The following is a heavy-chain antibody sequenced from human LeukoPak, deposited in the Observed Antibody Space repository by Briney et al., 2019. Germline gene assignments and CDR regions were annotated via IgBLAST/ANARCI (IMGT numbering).Heavy chain of an antibody. CDR3: ASSYGSGSYYNRQRYYYYMDV. CDR1: GYTFTSYG. J-gene: IGHJ6*03. D-gene: IGHD3-10*01. CDR2: ISAYNGNT. V-gene: IGHV1-18*01. Sequence: GASVKVSCKASGYTFTSYGISWVRQAPGQGLEWMGWISAYNGNTNYAQKFQGRVTMTRDTSTSTVYMELSSLRSEDTAVYYCASSYGSGSYYNRQRYYYYMDVWGKGTTVTISS.